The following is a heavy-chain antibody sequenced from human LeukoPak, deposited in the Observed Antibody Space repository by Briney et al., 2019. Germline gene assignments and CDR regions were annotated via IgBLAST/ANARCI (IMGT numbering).Heavy chain of an antibody. CDR3: ARDRVGATGDYCYYYMDV. V-gene: IGHV1-46*01. CDR2: INPSGGST. D-gene: IGHD1-26*01. CDR1: GYTFTSYY. Sequence: ASVKVSCKASGYTFTSYYMHWVRQAPGQGLEWMGKINPSGGSTSYSQKFQGRVTMTRDTSTSTVYMELSSLRSEDTAVYYCARDRVGATGDYCYYYMDVWGKGTTVTVSS. J-gene: IGHJ6*03.